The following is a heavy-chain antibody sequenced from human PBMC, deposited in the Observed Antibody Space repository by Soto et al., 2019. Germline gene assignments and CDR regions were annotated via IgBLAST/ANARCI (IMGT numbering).Heavy chain of an antibody. CDR3: AKIIAAAGIYYYYGMDV. V-gene: IGHV3-23*01. J-gene: IGHJ6*02. CDR2: ISGSGGST. D-gene: IGHD6-13*01. Sequence: GGSLRLSCAASGFTFSSYAMSWVRQALGKGLEWVSAISGSGGSTYYADSVKGRFTISRDNSKNTLYLQMNSLRAEDTAVYYCAKIIAAAGIYYYYGMDVWGQGTTVTVSS. CDR1: GFTFSSYA.